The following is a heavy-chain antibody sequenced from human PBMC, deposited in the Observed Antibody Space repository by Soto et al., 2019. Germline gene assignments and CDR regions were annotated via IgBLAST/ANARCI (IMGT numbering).Heavy chain of an antibody. CDR2: IIPIFGTA. J-gene: IGHJ6*02. V-gene: IGHV1-69*01. CDR3: ARGRYDFWCDRVSYYYGMDV. CDR1: GGTFSSYA. D-gene: IGHD3-3*01. Sequence: QVQLVQSEAEVKKPGSSVKVSCKASGGTFSSYAISWVRQAPGQGLEWMGGIIPIFGTANYAQKFQGRVTITADESTSTAYMELSSLRSEDTAVYYCARGRYDFWCDRVSYYYGMDVCSQGTTVTVSS.